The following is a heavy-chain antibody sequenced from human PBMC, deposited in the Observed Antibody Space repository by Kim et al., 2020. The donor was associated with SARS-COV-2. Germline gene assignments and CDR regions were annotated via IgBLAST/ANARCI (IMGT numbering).Heavy chain of an antibody. CDR2: ISYTGSVV. J-gene: IGHJ4*02. CDR1: GFTFSNYY. CDR3: TRGDPGAGDTLL. V-gene: IGHV3-11*01. Sequence: GGSLRLSCEASGFTFSNYYMSWIRQTPGKGLEWTAYISYTGSVVYYADSVKGRFTISRDNAKNSLYLQMNSLRGEDTALYYCTRGDPGAGDTLLWGQGPLVTVPS. D-gene: IGHD7-27*01.